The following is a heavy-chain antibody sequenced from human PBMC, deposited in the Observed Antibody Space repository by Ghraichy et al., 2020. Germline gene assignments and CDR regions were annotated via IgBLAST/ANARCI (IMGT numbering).Heavy chain of an antibody. CDR2: TSYDGSHK. CDR1: GFIFSRYG. V-gene: IGHV3-30*18. Sequence: GESLNISCAVSGFIFSRYGMHWVRQAPGKGLEWVAVTSYDGSHKNYADSVKGRFTISRDNSKNTLYLQMSSLRTEDTAVYYCAKERDSSGYYSFRGDYYGMDGWGQGTTVTVSS. CDR3: AKERDSSGYYSFRGDYYGMDG. J-gene: IGHJ6*02. D-gene: IGHD3-22*01.